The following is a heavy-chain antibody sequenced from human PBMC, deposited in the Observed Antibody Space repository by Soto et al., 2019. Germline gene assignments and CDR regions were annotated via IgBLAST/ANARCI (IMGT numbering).Heavy chain of an antibody. J-gene: IGHJ2*01. D-gene: IGHD4-17*01. CDR3: ARDRDYGEWYFDL. V-gene: IGHV3-11*01. CDR1: GFTLNDYY. Sequence: QVQLVESGGGLVKPGGSLRLSCAASGFTLNDYYMSWIRQAPGKGLEWVSHISSRGSMIYYADSVKGRFTISRDNAKNSLFLQMNSLRAEDTAVYYCARDRDYGEWYFDLWGRGTMVTVSS. CDR2: ISSRGSMI.